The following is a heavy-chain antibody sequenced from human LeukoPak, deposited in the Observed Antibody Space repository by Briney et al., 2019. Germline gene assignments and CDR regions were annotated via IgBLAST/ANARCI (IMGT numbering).Heavy chain of an antibody. V-gene: IGHV4-39*07. CDR2: IDYSGST. D-gene: IGHD6-19*01. Sequence: SETLSLTCTVSGGSISSSSYYWGWIRQPPGKGLEWIGSIDYSGSTYYNPSLKSRATISIDTSKNQFSLKLSSVTAADTAVYYCAREYTLYRSGWFLDYWGQGTVVAVSS. CDR3: AREYTLYRSGWFLDY. CDR1: GGSISSSSYY. J-gene: IGHJ4*02.